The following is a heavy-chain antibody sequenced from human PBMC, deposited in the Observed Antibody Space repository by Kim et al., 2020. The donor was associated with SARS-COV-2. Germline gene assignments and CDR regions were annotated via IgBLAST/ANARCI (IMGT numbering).Heavy chain of an antibody. CDR1: GFTFGDHA. CDR3: TKSRSDWYQGN. Sequence: GGSLRLSCAASGFTFGDHAMHWVRQAPGKGLEWLSAIYWNSGSTDYADSVRGRFTISRDNAKNSLFLQMNSLKEEDTGLYYCTKSRSDWYQGNWGQGTLV. CDR2: IYWNSGST. J-gene: IGHJ4*02. V-gene: IGHV3-9*01. D-gene: IGHD6-19*01.